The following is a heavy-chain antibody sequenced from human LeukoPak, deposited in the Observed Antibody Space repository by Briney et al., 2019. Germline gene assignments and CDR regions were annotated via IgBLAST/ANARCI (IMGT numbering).Heavy chain of an antibody. CDR2: INWNGGST. V-gene: IGHV3-20*04. CDR3: ARDREGMTTVTYFDY. J-gene: IGHJ4*02. D-gene: IGHD4-17*01. CDR1: GFPFDDYG. Sequence: GGSLRLSCAASGFPFDDYGMSWVRQAPGKGLEWVSGINWNGGSTGYADSVKGRFTISRDNAKKSLYLQMNSLRAEDTAVYYCARDREGMTTVTYFDYWGQGTLVTVSS.